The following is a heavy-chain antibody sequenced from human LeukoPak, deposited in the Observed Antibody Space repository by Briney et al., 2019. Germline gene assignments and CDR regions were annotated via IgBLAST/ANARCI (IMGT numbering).Heavy chain of an antibody. V-gene: IGHV3-21*01. CDR1: GFTFSSYS. D-gene: IGHD3-3*01. Sequence: PGGSLRLSCAASGFTFSSYSMNWVRQAPGKGLEWVSSISSSSSYIYYADSVKGRFTISRDNAKNSLYLQMNSLRAEDTAVYYCAKGDYDFWSGYYSPYYFDYWGQGTLVTVSS. J-gene: IGHJ4*02. CDR2: ISSSSSYI. CDR3: AKGDYDFWSGYYSPYYFDY.